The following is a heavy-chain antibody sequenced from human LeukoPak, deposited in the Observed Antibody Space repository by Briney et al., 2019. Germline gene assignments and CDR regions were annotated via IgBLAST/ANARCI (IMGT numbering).Heavy chain of an antibody. CDR2: IWYDGSNK. CDR3: ARDPILGYYDSSGYHSVGY. V-gene: IGHV3-33*01. D-gene: IGHD3-22*01. Sequence: GGSLRLSCAASGFTFSSYGMHWVRQAPGKGLEWVAVIWYDGSNKYYADSVKGRFTISRDNSKNTLYLQMNSLRAEDTAVYYCARDPILGYYDSSGYHSVGYWGQGTLVTVS. CDR1: GFTFSSYG. J-gene: IGHJ4*02.